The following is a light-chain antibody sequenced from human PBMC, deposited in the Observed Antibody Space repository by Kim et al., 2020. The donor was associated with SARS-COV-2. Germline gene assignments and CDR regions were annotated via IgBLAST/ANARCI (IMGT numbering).Light chain of an antibody. J-gene: IGLJ1*01. CDR2: QDN. CDR1: KLGDKY. V-gene: IGLV3-1*01. CDR3: QAWDSSTHNYF. Sequence: SYELTQPPSVSVSPGQTASITCSGYKLGDKYVSWYQQKPGQSPVVVIYQDNQRPSGIPERFSGSNSGNTATLTISGTQAMDEADYYCQAWDSSTHNYFFGAGTKVTV.